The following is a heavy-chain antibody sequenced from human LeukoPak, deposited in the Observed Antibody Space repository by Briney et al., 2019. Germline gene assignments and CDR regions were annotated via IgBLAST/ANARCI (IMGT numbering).Heavy chain of an antibody. Sequence: SETLSLTCTVSGGSISSGGYYWSWIRQPPGKGLEWIGYIYHSGSTYYNPSLKSRVTISVDRSKNQFSLKLSSVTAADTAVYYCARDLGNDFWSGYYDPYFDYWGQGTLVTVSS. CDR1: GGSISSGGYY. CDR3: ARDLGNDFWSGYYDPYFDY. J-gene: IGHJ4*02. D-gene: IGHD3-3*01. V-gene: IGHV4-30-2*01. CDR2: IYHSGST.